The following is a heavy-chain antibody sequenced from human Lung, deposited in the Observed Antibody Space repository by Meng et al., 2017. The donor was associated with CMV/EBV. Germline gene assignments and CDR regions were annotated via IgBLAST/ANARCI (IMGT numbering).Heavy chain of an antibody. CDR1: FNNDG. D-gene: IGHD3-10*02. J-gene: IGHJ4*02. Sequence: FNNDGLIWVRQAPGKGLEWVGGISAYSGNTNYAQKIQDRVTMTTHTSSNTAYMELRSLRSDDTAIYYCARVVVHYYARGDNADYPDYWGQGTLVTVSS. CDR2: ISAYSGNT. V-gene: IGHV1-18*04. CDR3: ARVVVHYYARGDNADYPDY.